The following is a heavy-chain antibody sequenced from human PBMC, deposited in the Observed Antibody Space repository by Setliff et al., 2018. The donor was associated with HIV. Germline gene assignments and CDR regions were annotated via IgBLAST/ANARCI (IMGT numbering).Heavy chain of an antibody. J-gene: IGHJ6*02. CDR2: ISWSGSGI. V-gene: IGHV3-20*04. CDR3: ARKGGYYYVAYYYGMDV. D-gene: IGHD3-22*01. Sequence: PGGSLRLSCAASGFKFDDYGMSWVRQGPGKGLEWVAGISWSGSGIGYGDSVKGRFTISRDNSKNTLYLQMNSLRAEDTAVYYCARKGGYYYVAYYYGMDVWGQGTTVTVSS. CDR1: GFKFDDYG.